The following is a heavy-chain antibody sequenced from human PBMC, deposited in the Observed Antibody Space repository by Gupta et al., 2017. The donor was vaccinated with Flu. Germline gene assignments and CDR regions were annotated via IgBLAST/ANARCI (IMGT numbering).Heavy chain of an antibody. CDR2: FSYDGYNK. D-gene: IGHD3-10*01. V-gene: IGHV3-30*18. Sequence: QVHLVESGGGVVQPGRSLRISCAASGFNFSDYGMHWVRQAPGKGLEWVAVFSYDGYNKYYADSVKGRFTISRDNSKNTLYLQMNSLRVEDTAVYYCAKAKDGGYYYYYMDVWGKGTTVTVSS. CDR3: AKAKDGGYYYYYMDV. CDR1: GFNFSDYG. J-gene: IGHJ6*03.